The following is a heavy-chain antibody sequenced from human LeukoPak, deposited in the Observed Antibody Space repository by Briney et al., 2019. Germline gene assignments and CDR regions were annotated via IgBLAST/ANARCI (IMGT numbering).Heavy chain of an antibody. J-gene: IGHJ3*02. CDR3: AGGRYDYVWWSYRLRRDDAFDI. D-gene: IGHD3-16*02. CDR1: GYTFTGYY. CDR2: INPNTGGT. V-gene: IGHV1-2*02. Sequence: ASVKVTCTASGYTFTGYYMHWVRQAPGQGLEWMGLINPNTGGTNYAQTFLGRVTMTRDTSISTAYMALDRLRSDDTAVFYCAGGRYDYVWWSYRLRRDDAFDIWGQGTMVTVSS.